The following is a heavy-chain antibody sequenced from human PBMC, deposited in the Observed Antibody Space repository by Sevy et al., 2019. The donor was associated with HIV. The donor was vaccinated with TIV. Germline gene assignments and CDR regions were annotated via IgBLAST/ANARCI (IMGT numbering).Heavy chain of an antibody. D-gene: IGHD3-10*02. J-gene: IGHJ4*01. Sequence: GGSLRLSCAASGFTFSSYSMNWVRQAPGKGLEWVSSISSSSSYIYYADSVKGRFTISRDNAKNSLYLQMNSLRAEDTAVYYCARDMSGGGYYFDYWGQEPWSPSPQ. CDR3: ARDMSGGGYYFDY. CDR1: GFTFSSYS. CDR2: ISSSSSYI. V-gene: IGHV3-21*01.